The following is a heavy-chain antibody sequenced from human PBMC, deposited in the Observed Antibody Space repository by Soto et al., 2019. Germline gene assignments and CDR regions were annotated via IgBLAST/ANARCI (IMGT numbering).Heavy chain of an antibody. CDR1: GGSFSGYY. D-gene: IGHD3-10*01. V-gene: IGHV4-34*01. J-gene: IGHJ6*02. CDR2: INHSGST. CDR3: ARGRNGSGTFYYYSGMDV. Sequence: SETLSLTCAVYGGSFSGYYWSWIRQPPEKGLEWIGEINHSGSTNYNPSLRSRVTISVDTSKNQFSLSLTSVTAADTGVYYCARGRNGSGTFYYYSGMDVWGQGTTVTVSS.